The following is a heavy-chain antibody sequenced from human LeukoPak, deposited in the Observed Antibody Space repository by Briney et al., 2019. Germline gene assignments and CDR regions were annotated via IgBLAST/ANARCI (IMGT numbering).Heavy chain of an antibody. CDR3: ARHVSSMVRGLMYFDY. D-gene: IGHD3-10*01. V-gene: IGHV4-39*01. CDR2: IYDSGST. CDR1: GGSISSSSYY. Sequence: SETLSLTCTVSGGSISSSSYYWGWLRQPPGKGLEWIGRIYDSGSTYYNAALKSRVTISVDTYKKQFSLKLNSVTAADTAVYYCARHVSSMVRGLMYFDYWGQGTLVTVSS. J-gene: IGHJ4*02.